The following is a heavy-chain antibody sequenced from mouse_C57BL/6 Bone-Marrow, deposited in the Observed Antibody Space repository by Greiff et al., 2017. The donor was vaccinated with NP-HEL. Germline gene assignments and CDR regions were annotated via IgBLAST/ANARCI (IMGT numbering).Heavy chain of an antibody. J-gene: IGHJ2*01. D-gene: IGHD1-1*01. CDR2: IDPSDSYT. V-gene: IGHV1-69*01. Sequence: VKLQQPGAELVMPGASVKLSCKASGYTFTSYWMHWVKQRPGQGLEWIGEIDPSDSYTNYNQKFKGKSTLTVDKSSSTAYMQLSSLASEDSAVYYCARGIPYYYGSSLYYFDYWGQGTTLTVSS. CDR1: GYTFTSYW. CDR3: ARGIPYYYGSSLYYFDY.